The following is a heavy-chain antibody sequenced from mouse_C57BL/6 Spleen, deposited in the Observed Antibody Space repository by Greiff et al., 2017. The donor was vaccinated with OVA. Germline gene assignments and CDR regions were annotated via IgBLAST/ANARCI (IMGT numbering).Heavy chain of an antibody. CDR2: IDPSDSET. CDR1: GYTFTSYW. Sequence: VQLQQPGAELVRPGSSVKLSCKASGYTFTSYWMHWVKQRPIQGLEWIGNIDPSDSETHYNQKFKDKATLTVDKSSSTAYMQLSSLTSEDSAVYYCARQGYGSRYAMDYWGQGTSVTVSS. J-gene: IGHJ4*01. CDR3: ARQGYGSRYAMDY. D-gene: IGHD1-1*01. V-gene: IGHV1-52*01.